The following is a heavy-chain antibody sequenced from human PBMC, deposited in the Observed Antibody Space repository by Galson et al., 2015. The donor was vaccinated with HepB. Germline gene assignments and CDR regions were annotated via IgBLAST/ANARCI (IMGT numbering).Heavy chain of an antibody. CDR1: GFTFSSYL. D-gene: IGHD6-13*01. Sequence: SLRLSCAASGFTFSSYLMHWVRQAPGKGLVWVSRINSDGSSTMYADSVKGRVTISRDNAKNTLFLQMNSLRAEDTAVYFCVRGWQQGHWYFELWGRGTPVTVSS. J-gene: IGHJ2*01. CDR3: VRGWQQGHWYFEL. V-gene: IGHV3-74*03. CDR2: INSDGSST.